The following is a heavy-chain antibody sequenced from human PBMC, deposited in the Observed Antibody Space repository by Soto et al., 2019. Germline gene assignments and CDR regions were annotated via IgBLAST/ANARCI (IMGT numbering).Heavy chain of an antibody. J-gene: IGHJ4*02. CDR1: GFTFSSYA. V-gene: IGHV3-23*01. CDR2: ISGSGGST. Sequence: EVQLLESGGGLVQPGGSLRLSCAASGFTFSSYAMSWVRQAPGKGLEWVSAISGSGGSTYYADSVKGRFTISRDNSRNTLYLQVNGLRAGGPAVDYCAKEPRLSYDYIGGSYRPELDYWGQGTLVTVSS. D-gene: IGHD3-16*01. CDR3: AKEPRLSYDYIGGSYRPELDY.